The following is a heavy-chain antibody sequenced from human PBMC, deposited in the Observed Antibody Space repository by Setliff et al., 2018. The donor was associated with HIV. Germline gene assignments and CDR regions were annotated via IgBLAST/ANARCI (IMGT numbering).Heavy chain of an antibody. CDR1: DFALAADGVG. V-gene: IGHV2-5*02. J-gene: IGHJ4*02. CDR2: SYCDGDT. D-gene: IGHD2-15*01. Sequence: SGPTLANPAQTLTLTCAFSDFALAADGVGVGWIRQPPGNGPECLALSYCDGDTRYNTSMKGRLTSTKATSNNPVDLMISNLDPVDTATYYYAHFHSFRAVYFDSWGQGTLVTVSS. CDR3: AHFHSFRAVYFDS.